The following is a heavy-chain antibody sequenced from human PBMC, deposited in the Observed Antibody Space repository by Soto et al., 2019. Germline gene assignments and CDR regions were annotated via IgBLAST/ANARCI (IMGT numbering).Heavy chain of an antibody. Sequence: ASVKVSCKASGYTFTSYGVSSVRQSPGQGLEWMGWISAYNGNTNYAQKLKGRVTITTDTSTSTAYMELRSLRSDDTAVYYCARDSGYSSMNWGQGTLVIVSS. CDR2: ISAYNGNT. D-gene: IGHD6-13*01. V-gene: IGHV1-18*01. CDR1: GYTFTSYG. CDR3: ARDSGYSSMN. J-gene: IGHJ4*02.